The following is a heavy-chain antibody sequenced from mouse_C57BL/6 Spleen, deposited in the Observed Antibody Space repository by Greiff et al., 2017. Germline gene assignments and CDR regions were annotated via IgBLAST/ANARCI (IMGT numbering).Heavy chain of an antibody. D-gene: IGHD1-1*01. Sequence: QVQLQQPGAELVKPGASVKMSCKASGYTFTSYWITWVKQRPGQGLEWIGDIYPGSGSTNYNEKFKSKATLTVDTHSRPAYMPLSSLTSEDSAVYYWASSLISSVVARCYFAYWGQGTPLTVSS. CDR3: ASSLISSVVARCYFAY. V-gene: IGHV1-55*01. J-gene: IGHJ2*01. CDR1: GYTFTSYW. CDR2: IYPGSGST.